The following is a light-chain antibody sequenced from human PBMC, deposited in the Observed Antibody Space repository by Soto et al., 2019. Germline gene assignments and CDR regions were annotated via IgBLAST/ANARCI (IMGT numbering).Light chain of an antibody. CDR1: QSVLYSSNNKNY. CDR3: QQYYSSPMT. J-gene: IGKJ2*01. CDR2: WAS. Sequence: DIVMTQSPDSLAVSLGERATINCKSSQSVLYSSNNKNYLCWYQQKPGQPPKLLIYWASTRQSGVPDRFSGAGSGTDFTLTISSLQAEDVAVYYCQQYYSSPMTFGQGTKVDIK. V-gene: IGKV4-1*01.